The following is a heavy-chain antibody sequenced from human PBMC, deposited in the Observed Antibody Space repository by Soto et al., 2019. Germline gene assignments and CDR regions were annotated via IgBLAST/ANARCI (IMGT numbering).Heavy chain of an antibody. J-gene: IGHJ6*02. V-gene: IGHV3-9*01. CDR1: GFTFDDYA. Sequence: PGGSLRLSCAASGFTFDDYAMHWVRQAPGKGLEWVSGISWNSGSIGYADSVKGRFTISRDNAKNSLYLQMNSLRAEDTALYYCAKSPLLWSRGMDVWGQGTTVTVSS. CDR3: AKSPLLWSRGMDV. CDR2: ISWNSGSI. D-gene: IGHD3-10*01.